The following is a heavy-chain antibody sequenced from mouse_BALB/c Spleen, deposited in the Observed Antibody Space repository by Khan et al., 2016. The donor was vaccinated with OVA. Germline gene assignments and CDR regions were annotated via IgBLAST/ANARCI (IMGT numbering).Heavy chain of an antibody. D-gene: IGHD3-1*01. CDR2: INPSNGGT. J-gene: IGHJ3*01. CDR1: GYTFTSYY. Sequence: QVRLQQSGAELVKPGASVKLSCKASGYTFTSYYMYWLKQRPGQGLEWIGEINPSNGGTNFNEKFKSKATLTVDKSYSTAYMQLSSPTSEDYAVYNCTRRGTARATLWFTYWGQGTLVTVSA. V-gene: IGHV1S81*02. CDR3: TRRGTARATLWFTY.